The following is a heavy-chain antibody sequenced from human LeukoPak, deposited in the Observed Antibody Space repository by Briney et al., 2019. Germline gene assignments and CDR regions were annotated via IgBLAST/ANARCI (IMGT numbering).Heavy chain of an antibody. V-gene: IGHV1-2*02. J-gene: IGHJ4*02. CDR1: GYTFTGYY. CDR2: INPNSGGT. CDR3: ARDLARQEGYYGSGSQGGY. D-gene: IGHD3-10*01. Sequence: GASVKVSCKASGYTFTGYYMHWVRQAPGQGLEWMGWINPNSGGTNYAQKLQGRVTMTTDTSTSTAYMELRSLRSDDTAVYYCARDLARQEGYYGSGSQGGYWGQGTLVTVSS.